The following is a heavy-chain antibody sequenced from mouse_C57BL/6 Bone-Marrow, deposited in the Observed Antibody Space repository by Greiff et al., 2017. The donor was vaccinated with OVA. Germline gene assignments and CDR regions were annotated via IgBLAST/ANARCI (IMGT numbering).Heavy chain of an antibody. D-gene: IGHD1-1*01. CDR3: SRRIPDYYGSSPYYFDY. CDR2: IDPEDGET. CDR1: GFNIKDYY. V-gene: IGHV14-2*01. Sequence: EVQRVESGAELVKPGASVKLSCTASGFNIKDYYMHWVKQRTEQGLAWIGRIDPEDGETKYAPKFQGKATITAETSSNTAYLQLSSLTSEATAVYYCSRRIPDYYGSSPYYFDYWGQGTTLTVSS. J-gene: IGHJ2*01.